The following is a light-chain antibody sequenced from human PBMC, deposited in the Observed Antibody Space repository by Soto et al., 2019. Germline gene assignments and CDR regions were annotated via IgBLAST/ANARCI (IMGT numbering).Light chain of an antibody. CDR1: QAISNY. CDR2: DAS. Sequence: DIQMTQSPSFRSASVVDRVTITCRASQAISNYLNWYQQKPGRAPKLLIYDASNLEAGVPSRFRGSGSGTDFTFTISRLQPEDIATYYCQQYENLPTFGQGTRLEIK. J-gene: IGKJ5*01. V-gene: IGKV1-33*01. CDR3: QQYENLPT.